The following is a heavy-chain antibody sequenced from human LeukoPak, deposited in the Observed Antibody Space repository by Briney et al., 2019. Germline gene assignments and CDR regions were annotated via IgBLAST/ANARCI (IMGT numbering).Heavy chain of an antibody. CDR1: GGSISSSNW. D-gene: IGHD3-22*01. Sequence: PSGTLSLTCAVSGGSISSSNWWSWVRQPPGKGLEWIGEIYHSGSTNYNPSLKSRVTISVDKSKNQFSLKLSSVTAADTAVYYCARAPLKYYYDSSGYPLADAFDIWGQGTMVTVSS. CDR3: ARAPLKYYYDSSGYPLADAFDI. V-gene: IGHV4-4*02. CDR2: IYHSGST. J-gene: IGHJ3*02.